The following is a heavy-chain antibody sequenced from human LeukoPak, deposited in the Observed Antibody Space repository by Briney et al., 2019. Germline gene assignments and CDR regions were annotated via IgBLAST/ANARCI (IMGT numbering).Heavy chain of an antibody. CDR1: GFTLSSYA. J-gene: IGHJ4*02. Sequence: PGGSLRLSCAASGFTLSSYAMSWVRQAPGKGLEWVSVIYSGGSTYYADSVKGRFTISRDNSKNTLYLQMNSLRAEDTALYYCARDSHYDSSVNFDYWGQGTLVTVSS. D-gene: IGHD3-22*01. CDR3: ARDSHYDSSVNFDY. V-gene: IGHV3-66*01. CDR2: IYSGGST.